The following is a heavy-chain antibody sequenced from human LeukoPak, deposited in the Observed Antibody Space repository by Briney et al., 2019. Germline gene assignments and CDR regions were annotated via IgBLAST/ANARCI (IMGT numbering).Heavy chain of an antibody. V-gene: IGHV3-7*01. Sequence: ETLSLTCTVSGGSISSSSYYWGWVRQAPGKGLEWVANIKEDGSAKYYMDSVRGRFTISRDNAKNSLYLQIYSLTAQGTAVYYCARDSPGYGSYTDWGQGALVTVSS. D-gene: IGHD6-6*01. CDR2: IKEDGSAK. J-gene: IGHJ4*02. CDR3: ARDSPGYGSYTD. CDR1: GGSISSSSYY.